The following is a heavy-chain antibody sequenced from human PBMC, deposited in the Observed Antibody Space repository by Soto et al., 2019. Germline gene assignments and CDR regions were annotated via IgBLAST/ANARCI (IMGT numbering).Heavy chain of an antibody. CDR1: GFTVRSYG. V-gene: IGHV3-33*01. J-gene: IGHJ4*02. CDR3: ARLPRPN. CDR2: IWYDGSNK. Sequence: PGGSLRISCAASGFTVRSYGMHWVRQAPGKGLEWVAVIWYDGSNKYYADSVKGRFTISRDNSKNTLYLQMNSLRAEDTAVYYSARLPRPNWGQGTLVTVSS.